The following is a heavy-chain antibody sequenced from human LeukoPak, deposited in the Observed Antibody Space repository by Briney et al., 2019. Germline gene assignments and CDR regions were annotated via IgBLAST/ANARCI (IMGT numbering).Heavy chain of an antibody. CDR2: VTHNGGST. CDR3: ARDGVAAAAFFDY. J-gene: IGHJ4*02. D-gene: IGHD6-13*01. CDR1: GFTFSGHP. V-gene: IGHV3-64D*09. Sequence: GGSLRLSCSASGFTFSGHPMHWVRQAPGKGLEYVSTVTHNGGSTYYADSMKVRFTISRDNSKNTLYLQMGSLRADDTAVYYCARDGVAAAAFFDYWGQGTLVTVSS.